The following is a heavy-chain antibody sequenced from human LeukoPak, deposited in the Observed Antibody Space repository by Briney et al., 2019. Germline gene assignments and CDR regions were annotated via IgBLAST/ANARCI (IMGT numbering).Heavy chain of an antibody. CDR1: GFTFSSYG. Sequence: GGSLRLSCAASGFTFSSYGMHWVRQAPGKGLEWVAFIRYDGSNKYYADSVKGRFTISRDNSKNTLYLQMNSLRAEDTAVYYCANSYSSSWFHAFDIWGQGTMVTVSS. CDR2: IRYDGSNK. CDR3: ANSYSSSWFHAFDI. D-gene: IGHD6-13*01. V-gene: IGHV3-30*02. J-gene: IGHJ3*02.